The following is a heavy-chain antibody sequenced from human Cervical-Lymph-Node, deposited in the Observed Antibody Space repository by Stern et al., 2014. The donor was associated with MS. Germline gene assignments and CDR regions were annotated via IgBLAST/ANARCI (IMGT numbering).Heavy chain of an antibody. V-gene: IGHV1-69*01. D-gene: IGHD6-19*01. CDR2: ISPIFGTA. J-gene: IGHJ4*02. Sequence: VQLVESGAEVKKPGSSVQVSCQASGGTFSSYAISWARQAPGQGLEWMGGISPIFGTANYAQKFQGRVTITADESTSTAYMELSSLRSEDTAVYYCARGTGSGWKRYYFDYWGQGTLVTVSS. CDR1: GGTFSSYA. CDR3: ARGTGSGWKRYYFDY.